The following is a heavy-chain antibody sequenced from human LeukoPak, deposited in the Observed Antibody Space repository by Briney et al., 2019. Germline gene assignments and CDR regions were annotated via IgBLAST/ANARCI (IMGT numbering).Heavy chain of an antibody. J-gene: IGHJ5*02. CDR2: INPSGGGT. CDR3: ARDGSSSWYGSFDWFDP. D-gene: IGHD6-13*01. CDR1: GYTFTSYY. Sequence: ASVKVSCKASGYTFTSYYMHWVRQAPGQGLEWMGIINPSGGGTRYAQKFQGRVTMTRDTSTSTVYMELSSPRSEDTAVYYCARDGSSSWYGSFDWFDPWGQGTLVTVSS. V-gene: IGHV1-46*01.